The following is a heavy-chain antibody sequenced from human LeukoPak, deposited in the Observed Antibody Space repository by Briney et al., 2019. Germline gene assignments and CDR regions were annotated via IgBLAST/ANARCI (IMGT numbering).Heavy chain of an antibody. D-gene: IGHD4-17*01. CDR1: GGSISSYY. V-gene: IGHV4-59*01. CDR3: ARVSPPYGDYIDY. Sequence: SETLSLTCTVSGGSISSYYWSWIRQPPGKGPEWIGYIYYSGSTNYNPSLKSRVTISVDTSKNQFSLKLSSVTAADTAVYYCARVSPPYGDYIDYWGQGTLVTVSS. CDR2: IYYSGST. J-gene: IGHJ4*02.